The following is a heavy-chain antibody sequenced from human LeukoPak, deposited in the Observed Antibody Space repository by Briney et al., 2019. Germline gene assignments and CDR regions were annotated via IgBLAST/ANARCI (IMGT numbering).Heavy chain of an antibody. CDR3: ARGGSGGSSWYGGPYFDY. CDR1: GGTFSSYA. J-gene: IGHJ4*02. V-gene: IGHV1-69*05. Sequence: SVKVSCKASGGTFSSYAISWVRQAPGQGLEWMGGIIPIFGTANYAQKFQGRVTITTDESTSTAYMGLSSLRSEDTAVYYCARGGSGGSSWYGGPYFDYWGQGTLVTVSS. D-gene: IGHD6-13*01. CDR2: IIPIFGTA.